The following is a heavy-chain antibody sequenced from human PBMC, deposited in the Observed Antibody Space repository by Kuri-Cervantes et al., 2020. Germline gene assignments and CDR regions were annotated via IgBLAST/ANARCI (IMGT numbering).Heavy chain of an antibody. CDR1: GGSVSSGSYY. V-gene: IGHV4-61*01. D-gene: IGHD4-17*01. CDR2: IYYSGST. CDR3: ARRTVTTGDDAFDI. J-gene: IGHJ3*02. Sequence: GSLRLSCTVSGGSVSSGSYYWSWIRQPPGKGLEWIGYIYYSGSTNYNPSLKSRVTISVDTSKNQFSLKLSSVTAADTAVYYCARRTVTTGDDAFDIWGQGTMVTVSS.